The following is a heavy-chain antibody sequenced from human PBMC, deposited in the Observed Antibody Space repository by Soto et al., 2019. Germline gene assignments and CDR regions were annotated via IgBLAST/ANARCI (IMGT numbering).Heavy chain of an antibody. Sequence: ASVKVSCKASGGTFSSYAISWVRQAPGQGLEWMGGIIPIFGTANYAQKFQGRVTITADESTSTAYMELSSLRSEDTAVYYCARGSPPLGRFLEWSPPGMGVWGQGTTVTVSS. CDR3: ARGSPPLGRFLEWSPPGMGV. D-gene: IGHD3-3*01. CDR1: GGTFSSYA. CDR2: IIPIFGTA. V-gene: IGHV1-69*13. J-gene: IGHJ6*02.